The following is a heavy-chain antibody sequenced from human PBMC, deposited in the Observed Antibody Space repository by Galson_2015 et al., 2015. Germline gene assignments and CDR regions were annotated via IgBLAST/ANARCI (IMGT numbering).Heavy chain of an antibody. V-gene: IGHV3-53*01. CDR1: GLRVSNTY. CDR3: VGDDSGWGFYY. Sequence: SLRLSCAASGLRVSNTYMSWVRQAPGKGLEWVSVLYSGGSKYYAGSVKGRFTISRDTSNNTLYLHMNSLRPEDTAVYYCVGDDSGWGFYYRGQGTLVTVSS. CDR2: LYSGGSK. D-gene: IGHD6-19*01. J-gene: IGHJ4*02.